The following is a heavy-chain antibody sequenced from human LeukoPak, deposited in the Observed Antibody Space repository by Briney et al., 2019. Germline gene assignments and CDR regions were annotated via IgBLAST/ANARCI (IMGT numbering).Heavy chain of an antibody. V-gene: IGHV3-23*01. J-gene: IGHJ4*02. CDR1: GFTFSSYA. D-gene: IGHD3-3*01. CDR3: AKGYDFWSGYIFDY. Sequence: GGSLRLSCAASGFTFSSYAMSWVRQAPGNGLEWVSAISGSGGSTYYADSVKGRFTVSRDNSKNTLYLQMNSLRAEDTAVYYCAKGYDFWSGYIFDYWGQGTLVTVSS. CDR2: ISGSGGST.